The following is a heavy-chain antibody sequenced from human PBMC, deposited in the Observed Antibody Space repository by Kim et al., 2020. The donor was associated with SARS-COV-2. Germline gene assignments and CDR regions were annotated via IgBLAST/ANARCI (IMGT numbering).Heavy chain of an antibody. CDR2: IYYSGST. CDR1: GGSISSSSYY. J-gene: IGHJ4*02. Sequence: SETLSLTCTVSGGSISSSSYYWGWIRQPPGKGLEWIGSIYYSGSTYYNPSLKSRVTISVDTSKNQFSLKLSSVTAADTAVYYCARDRDYYDSSGYYYDYWGQGTLVTVSS. V-gene: IGHV4-39*07. D-gene: IGHD3-22*01. CDR3: ARDRDYYDSSGYYYDY.